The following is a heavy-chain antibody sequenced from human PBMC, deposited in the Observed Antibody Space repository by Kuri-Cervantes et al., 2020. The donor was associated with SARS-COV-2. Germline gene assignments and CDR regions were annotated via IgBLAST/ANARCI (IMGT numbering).Heavy chain of an antibody. CDR2: ISSSSTI. J-gene: IGHJ6*02. CDR3: AKSPFGFLEWFSGGMDV. Sequence: GGSLRLSCATSGFTFSSYSMNWVRQAPGKGLEWVSYISSSSTIYYADSMKGRFTISRDNAKNSLYMQMNSLRDEDTAVYYCAKSPFGFLEWFSGGMDVWGQGTTVTVSS. CDR1: GFTFSSYS. V-gene: IGHV3-48*02. D-gene: IGHD3-3*01.